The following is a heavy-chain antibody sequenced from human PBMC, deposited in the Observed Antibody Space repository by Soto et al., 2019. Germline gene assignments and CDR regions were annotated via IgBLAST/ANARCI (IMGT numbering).Heavy chain of an antibody. CDR3: ARDLRVTNYYYYGIDV. D-gene: IGHD2-21*02. V-gene: IGHV1-2*04. J-gene: IGHJ6*02. CDR1: GYTFTGYY. CDR2: INPNSGGT. Sequence: VNVSCKSAGYTFTGYYIHWVRQAPGQGLEWMGWINPNSGGTNYAQKFQGWVTMTRDTSISTAYMELSRLRSDDTAVYYCARDLRVTNYYYYGIDVWGQGSTFIVSS.